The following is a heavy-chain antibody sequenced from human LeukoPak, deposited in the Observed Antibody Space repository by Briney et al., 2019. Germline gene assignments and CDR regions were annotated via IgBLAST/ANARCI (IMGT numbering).Heavy chain of an antibody. J-gene: IGHJ4*02. Sequence: PGGSLRLSCAASGFTFSSYGMHWVRQAPGKGLDWVAFIRYDGGLQYYADSMKGRFTISRDNSKNTLYLQINSLRPEDTAVYYCAKDRDIDSWGQGTVVTVSS. CDR1: GFTFSSYG. CDR3: AKDRDIDS. V-gene: IGHV3-30*02. CDR2: IRYDGGLQ.